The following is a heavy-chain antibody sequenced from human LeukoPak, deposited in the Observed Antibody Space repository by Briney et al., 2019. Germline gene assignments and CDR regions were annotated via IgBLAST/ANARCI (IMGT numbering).Heavy chain of an antibody. D-gene: IGHD5-18*01. Sequence: SVKVSCKASGGTLSSYAISWVRQAPGQGLEWMGRIIPILGIANYAQKFQGRVTITADKSTSTAYMELSSLRSEDTAVYYCARGRGYSYGSYDYWGQGTLVTVSS. CDR2: IIPILGIA. CDR3: ARGRGYSYGSYDY. CDR1: GGTLSSYA. V-gene: IGHV1-69*04. J-gene: IGHJ4*02.